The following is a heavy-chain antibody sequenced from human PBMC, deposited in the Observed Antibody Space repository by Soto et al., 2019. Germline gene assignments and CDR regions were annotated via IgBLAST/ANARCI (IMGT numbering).Heavy chain of an antibody. V-gene: IGHV1-18*01. J-gene: IGHJ5*02. CDR3: ARDYYGSGRLNAHNWFDP. Sequence: GASVKVSCKASGYTCTSYGISWVRQAPGQGLEWMGWISAYNGNTNYAQKLQGRVTMTTDTSTSTAYMELRSLRSDDTAVYYCARDYYGSGRLNAHNWFDPWGQGTLVTVSS. CDR1: GYTCTSYG. CDR2: ISAYNGNT. D-gene: IGHD3-10*01.